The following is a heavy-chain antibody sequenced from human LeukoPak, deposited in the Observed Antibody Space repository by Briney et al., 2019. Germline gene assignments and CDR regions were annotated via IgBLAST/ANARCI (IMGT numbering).Heavy chain of an antibody. CDR1: GYIFTNSW. V-gene: IGHV5-51*01. CDR2: IYPGDSDT. CDR3: ARPNWARRYFDY. J-gene: IGHJ4*02. D-gene: IGHD7-27*01. Sequence: GESLKISCKGSGYIFTNSWIAWVRQMPEKGLECMGIIYPGDSDTRYSPSFQGQVTISADKSISTAYLQWSSLKASDTAMYYCARPNWARRYFDYWGQGTLVTVSS.